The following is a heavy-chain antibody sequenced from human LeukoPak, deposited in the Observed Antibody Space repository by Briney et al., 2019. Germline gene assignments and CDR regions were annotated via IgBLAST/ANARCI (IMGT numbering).Heavy chain of an antibody. V-gene: IGHV3-11*01. CDR1: GFTLSDYY. J-gene: IGHJ4*02. D-gene: IGHD6-19*01. Sequence: PGGSLRLSCAASGFTLSDYYMSWIRQAPGKGLEWVSYISSSGNTIYDADSVKGRFTISRDNAKDSLSLQMNGLRADDTAVYYCARLRSGWYYFDYWGQGTLVTVSS. CDR3: ARLRSGWYYFDY. CDR2: ISSSGNTI.